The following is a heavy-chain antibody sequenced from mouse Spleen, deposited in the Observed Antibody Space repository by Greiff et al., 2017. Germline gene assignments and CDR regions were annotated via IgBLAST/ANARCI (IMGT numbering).Heavy chain of an antibody. V-gene: IGHV1-54*01. Sequence: QVQLKQSGAELVRPGTSVKVSCKASGYAFTNYLIEWVKQRPGQGLEWIGVINPGSGGTNYNEKFKGKATLTADKSSSTAYMQLSSLTSEDSAVYFCARGDYDYVEFAYWGQGTLVTVSA. CDR3: ARGDYDYVEFAY. J-gene: IGHJ3*01. D-gene: IGHD2-4*01. CDR2: INPGSGGT. CDR1: GYAFTNYL.